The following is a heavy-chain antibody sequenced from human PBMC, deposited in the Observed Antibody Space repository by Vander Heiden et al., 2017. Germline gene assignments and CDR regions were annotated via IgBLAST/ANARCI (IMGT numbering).Heavy chain of an antibody. CDR2: ISYDGSNK. J-gene: IGHJ4*02. Sequence: QVQLLQSGGGVVQPGRSLRLSCAASGFTFRRYGMHWVRQAPGKGLEWVAVISYDGSNKYYADSVKGRFTISRDNSKNTLYLQMNSLRAEDTAVYYCAKDSGSYYYFDYWGQGTLVTVSS. V-gene: IGHV3-30*18. CDR1: GFTFRRYG. CDR3: AKDSGSYYYFDY. D-gene: IGHD1-26*01.